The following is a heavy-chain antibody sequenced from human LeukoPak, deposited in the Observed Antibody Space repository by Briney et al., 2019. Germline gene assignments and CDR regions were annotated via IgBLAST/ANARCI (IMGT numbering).Heavy chain of an antibody. V-gene: IGHV3-21*01. CDR1: GFTFSSYS. Sequence: PGGSLRLSCAASGFTFSSYSMNWVRQAPGKGLEWVSSISSSSSYIYYADSVKGRFTISRENAKKSLYLQMNSMRAEDTAVYYCARVLGGYYYYYYMDVWGKGTTVTVSS. CDR2: ISSSSSYI. D-gene: IGHD2-15*01. J-gene: IGHJ6*03. CDR3: ARVLGGYYYYYYMDV.